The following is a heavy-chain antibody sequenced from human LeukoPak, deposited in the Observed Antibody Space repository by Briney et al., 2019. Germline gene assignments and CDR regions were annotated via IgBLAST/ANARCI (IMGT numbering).Heavy chain of an antibody. J-gene: IGHJ4*02. Sequence: SGGSLRLSCAASGFTLSSYWMYWVRQAPGKGLVWVSRVNSDGSGTTYADSVKGRFAISRDDAKNTLFLQMNSLRAEDTAVYYCARGIGSGWYSPGIDYWGQGTQVTVSS. CDR3: ARGIGSGWYSPGIDY. CDR2: VNSDGSGT. D-gene: IGHD6-19*01. V-gene: IGHV3-74*01. CDR1: GFTLSSYW.